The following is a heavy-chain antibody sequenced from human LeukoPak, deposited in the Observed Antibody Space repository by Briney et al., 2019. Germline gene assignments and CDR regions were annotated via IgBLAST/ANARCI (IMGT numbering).Heavy chain of an antibody. CDR3: ARDREGALDY. D-gene: IGHD1-26*01. CDR2: INPDSGDT. V-gene: IGHV1-2*04. CDR1: GYTFSDYY. Sequence: ASVKVSCTASGYTFSDYYIHWVRQAPGQGLEWMGWINPDSGDTNYEQKFQDWVTMTRDTSVNTVYMELSSLKSDDTAVYYCARDREGALDYWGQGTLVTVSS. J-gene: IGHJ4*02.